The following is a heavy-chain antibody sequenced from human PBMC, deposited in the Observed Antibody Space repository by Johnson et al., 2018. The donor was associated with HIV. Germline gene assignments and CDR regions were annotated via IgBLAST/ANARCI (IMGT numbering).Heavy chain of an antibody. D-gene: IGHD5-18*01. CDR3: ARVTHSYGYWGAFDI. CDR2: ISYDGSNK. V-gene: IGHV3-30*03. CDR1: GFTFSSYG. Sequence: VQLVESGGGVVQPGRSLRLSCAASGFTFSSYGMHWVRQAPGKGLEWVAVISYDGSNKYYAGSVKGRFTISRDNSKNMLYLQMNSLRAGDTAVYYCARVTHSYGYWGAFDIWGQGTMVTVSS. J-gene: IGHJ3*02.